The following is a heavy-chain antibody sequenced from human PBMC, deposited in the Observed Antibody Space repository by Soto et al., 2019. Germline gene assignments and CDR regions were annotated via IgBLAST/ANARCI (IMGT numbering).Heavy chain of an antibody. Sequence: GGSLRLSCAASGFTFSSYSINWVRQAPGKGLEWVSSISSSSSYIYYADSVKGRFTISRDNAKNSLYLQMNSLRAEDTAVYYCARDLGYCSSTSCYAVNFDYWGQGTLVTVSS. CDR1: GFTFSSYS. J-gene: IGHJ4*02. D-gene: IGHD2-2*01. V-gene: IGHV3-21*01. CDR3: ARDLGYCSSTSCYAVNFDY. CDR2: ISSSSSYI.